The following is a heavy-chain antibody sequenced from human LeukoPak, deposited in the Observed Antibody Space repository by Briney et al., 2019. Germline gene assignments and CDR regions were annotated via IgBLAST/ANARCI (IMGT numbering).Heavy chain of an antibody. D-gene: IGHD2-2*01. CDR3: ARQGGYCSSTSCYWFDP. Sequence: GESLKISCKGSGYRFTRYWLGWGRQMPGEGLEWMGIIYPGDSDTRYSPAFQGQVTISADKSISTAYLQWSSLKASDTAMYYCARQGGYCSSTSCYWFDPWGQGTLVTVSS. CDR1: GYRFTRYW. CDR2: IYPGDSDT. V-gene: IGHV5-51*01. J-gene: IGHJ5*02.